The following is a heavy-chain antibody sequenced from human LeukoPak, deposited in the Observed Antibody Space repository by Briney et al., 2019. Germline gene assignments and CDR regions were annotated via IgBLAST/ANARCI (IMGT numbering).Heavy chain of an antibody. J-gene: IGHJ4*02. CDR2: IKQDGSEK. CDR3: ATFYYDSSGYYWKSDY. V-gene: IGHV3-7*01. D-gene: IGHD3-22*01. CDR1: GFTFSSYW. Sequence: GGSLRLSCAASGFTFSSYWMSWVRQAPGRGLEWVASIKQDGSEKYYVDSVKGRFTISRDNAKNSLYLQMNSLRAEDTAVYYCATFYYDSSGYYWKSDYWGQGTLVTVSS.